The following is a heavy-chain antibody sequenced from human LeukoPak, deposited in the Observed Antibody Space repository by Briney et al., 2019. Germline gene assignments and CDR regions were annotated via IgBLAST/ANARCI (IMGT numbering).Heavy chain of an antibody. CDR3: ARGRVAVSTPYYMDV. Sequence: PGGSLRLSCAASGFTFSEYYMSWIRQAPGKGLEWVSYISSSGSTINYADSVKGRFTISRDNAKNSLYLQMNSLRAEDTAVYYCARGRVAVSTPYYMDVWGKGTTVTVSS. D-gene: IGHD6-19*01. V-gene: IGHV3-11*01. CDR2: ISSSGSTI. J-gene: IGHJ6*03. CDR1: GFTFSEYY.